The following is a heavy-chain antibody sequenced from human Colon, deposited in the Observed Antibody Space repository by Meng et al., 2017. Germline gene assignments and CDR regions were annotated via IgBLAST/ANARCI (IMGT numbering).Heavy chain of an antibody. CDR2: ISGSGGVT. Sequence: EAQLLESGGGLVQPGGFLRLSCEASGFDFHSYARSWVRQASGKGLEWVASISGSGGVTYFADSVKGRFTISRDNSKDTVYLQMYSLGVEDTAIYYCANAPNLGAALDSWGQGTLVTVSS. CDR1: GFDFHSYA. CDR3: ANAPNLGAALDS. J-gene: IGHJ4*02. V-gene: IGHV3-23*01. D-gene: IGHD2-15*01.